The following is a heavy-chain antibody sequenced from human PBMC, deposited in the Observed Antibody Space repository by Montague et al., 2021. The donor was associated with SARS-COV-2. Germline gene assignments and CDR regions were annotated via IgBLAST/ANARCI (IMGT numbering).Heavy chain of an antibody. CDR1: GFTVSSNY. V-gene: IGHV3-66*01. J-gene: IGHJ6*02. CDR3: ARDRYFDWLLSYGMDV. Sequence: SLRLSCAASGFTVSSNYMSWVRQAPGKGLEWVSVIYSSGSTYYADSVKGRFTISRDNSKNTLYLQMNSLRAEDTAVYYCARDRYFDWLLSYGMDVWGQGTTVTVSS. CDR2: IYSSGST. D-gene: IGHD3-9*01.